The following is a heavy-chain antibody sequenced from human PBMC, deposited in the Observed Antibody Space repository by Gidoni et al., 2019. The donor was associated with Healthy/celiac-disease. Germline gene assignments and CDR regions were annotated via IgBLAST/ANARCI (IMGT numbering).Heavy chain of an antibody. CDR3: ARDVNGDYEYYYYYYGMDV. CDR1: GFTFSTYA. D-gene: IGHD4-17*01. J-gene: IGHJ6*02. CDR2: ISYDGSNK. V-gene: IGHV3-30-3*01. Sequence: QVQLVESGGGVVQPGRSLRLSCSASGFTFSTYALHWVRQAPGKGLEWGAVISYDGSNKYYADSVKGRFTISRDNSKNTLYLQMNSLRAEDTAVYYCARDVNGDYEYYYYYYGMDVWGQGTTVTVSS.